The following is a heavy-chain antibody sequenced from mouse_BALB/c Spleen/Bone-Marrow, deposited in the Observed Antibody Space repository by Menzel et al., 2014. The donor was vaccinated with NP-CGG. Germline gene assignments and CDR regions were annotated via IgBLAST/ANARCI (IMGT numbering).Heavy chain of an antibody. CDR2: INPNTGYT. Sequence: QVQLQQSGAELAKPGASVKMSCKASGYTFTSYWMHWVKQRPGQGLGWIGYINPNTGYTEYNQKFKDKATLTADKSSSTAYMQLSSLTSEGSAVYYCARAPLLRLRNYFDYWGQGTTLTVSS. V-gene: IGHV1-7*01. CDR1: GYTFTSYW. J-gene: IGHJ2*01. D-gene: IGHD1-2*01. CDR3: ARAPLLRLRNYFDY.